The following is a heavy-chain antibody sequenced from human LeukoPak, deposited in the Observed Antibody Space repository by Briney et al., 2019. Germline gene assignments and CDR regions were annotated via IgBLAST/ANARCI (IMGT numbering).Heavy chain of an antibody. J-gene: IGHJ4*02. Sequence: ASVKVSCKASGYTFTSYAMHWVRQAPGQRLEWMGWINAGNGNTKYSQKFQGRVTITRDTSASTAYMELGSLRSEDTAVYYCAIGYSSSCFDYWGQGTLVTVSS. D-gene: IGHD6-13*01. CDR3: AIGYSSSCFDY. CDR1: GYTFTSYA. CDR2: INAGNGNT. V-gene: IGHV1-3*01.